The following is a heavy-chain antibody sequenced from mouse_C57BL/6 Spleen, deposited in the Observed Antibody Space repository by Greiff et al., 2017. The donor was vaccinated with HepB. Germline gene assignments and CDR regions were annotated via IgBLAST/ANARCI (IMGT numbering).Heavy chain of an antibody. CDR3: VRFTTVVPYAMDY. Sequence: HLVESGGGLVQPKGSLKLSCAASGFSFNTYAMNWVRQAPGKGLEWVARIRSKSNNYATYYADSVKDRFTISRDDSESMLYLQMNNLKTEDTAMYYCVRFTTVVPYAMDYWGQGTSVTVSS. CDR2: IRSKSNNYAT. CDR1: GFSFNTYA. V-gene: IGHV10-1*01. D-gene: IGHD1-1*01. J-gene: IGHJ4*01.